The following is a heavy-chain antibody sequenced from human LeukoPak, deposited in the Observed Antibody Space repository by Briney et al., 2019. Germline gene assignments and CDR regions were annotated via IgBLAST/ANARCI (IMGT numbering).Heavy chain of an antibody. CDR1: GFTFSSYG. V-gene: IGHV3-30*02. CDR3: AKLPAFEYSSSSPVVDY. D-gene: IGHD6-6*01. CDR2: IRYDGSNK. J-gene: IGHJ4*02. Sequence: GGSLRLSCAASGFTFSSYGMHWVRQAPGKGLEWVAFIRYDGSNKYYADSVKGRFTISRDNSKNTLYLQMNSLRAEDTAVYYCAKLPAFEYSSSSPVVDYWGQGTLVTVSS.